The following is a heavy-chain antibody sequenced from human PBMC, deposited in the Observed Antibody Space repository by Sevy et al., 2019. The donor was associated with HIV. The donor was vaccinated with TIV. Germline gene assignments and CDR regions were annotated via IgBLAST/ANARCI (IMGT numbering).Heavy chain of an antibody. CDR3: ARGADPGINWNFDY. J-gene: IGHJ4*02. V-gene: IGHV1-69*13. D-gene: IGHD1-20*01. CDR1: GGTFSSYA. CDR2: IIPIFGTA. Sequence: ASVKVSCKASGGTFSSYAISWVRQAPGQGLECMGGIIPIFGTANYAQKFQGRVTITADESTSTAYMELSSLRSEDTAVYYCARGADPGINWNFDYWGQGTLVTVSS.